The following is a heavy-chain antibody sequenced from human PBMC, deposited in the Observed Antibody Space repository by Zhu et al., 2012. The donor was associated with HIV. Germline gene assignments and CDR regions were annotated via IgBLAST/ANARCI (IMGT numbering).Heavy chain of an antibody. CDR1: RYSISRGYY. V-gene: IGHV4-38-2*01. D-gene: IGHD5-18*01. CDR3: ASSSSGYGYFDY. CDR2: IFHSGSP. J-gene: IGHJ4*02. Sequence: QVQLQESGPRLVKFSQTLSLTCGVSRYSISRGYYWAWIRQPPGKGLEWIATIFHSGSPHYNPSLKNRVSVSVDTSKNQYSLKLTSVTAADTAVYYCASSSSGYGYFDYWGREPWSPVSS.